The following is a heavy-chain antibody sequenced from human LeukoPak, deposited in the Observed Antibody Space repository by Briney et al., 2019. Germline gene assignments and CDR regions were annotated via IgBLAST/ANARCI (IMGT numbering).Heavy chain of an antibody. J-gene: IGHJ4*02. V-gene: IGHV4-30-4*01. CDR2: IYYSGST. Sequence: SETLSLTCTVSGGSISSGDYYWSWIRQPPGKGLEWIGYIYYSGSTYYNPSLKSRVTISVDTSKNQFSLKLSSVTAADTAVYYCARIYSSKSGLWYFDYWGQGALVTVSS. CDR3: ARIYSSKSGLWYFDY. D-gene: IGHD5-18*01. CDR1: GGSISSGDYY.